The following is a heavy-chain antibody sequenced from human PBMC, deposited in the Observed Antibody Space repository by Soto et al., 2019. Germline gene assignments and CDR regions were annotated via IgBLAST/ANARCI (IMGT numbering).Heavy chain of an antibody. CDR2: FDPEDSET. CDR3: ATPIAAAGIPYYYYYGMDV. CDR1: GYTLTELS. J-gene: IGHJ6*02. V-gene: IGHV1-24*01. D-gene: IGHD6-13*01. Sequence: GASVKVSCKVSGYTLTELSMHWVRQAPGKGLEWMGGFDPEDSETIYAQKFQGRVTMTEDTSTDTAYMELSSLRSEDTAVYYCATPIAAAGIPYYYYYGMDVWGQGTTVTVSS.